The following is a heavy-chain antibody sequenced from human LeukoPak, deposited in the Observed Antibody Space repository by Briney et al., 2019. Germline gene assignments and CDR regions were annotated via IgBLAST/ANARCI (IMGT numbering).Heavy chain of an antibody. D-gene: IGHD6-6*01. V-gene: IGHV1-69*05. CDR3: ARDHSSSQRHGFDY. CDR1: GGTFSRYA. J-gene: IGHJ4*02. Sequence: SVKVSCKASGGTFSRYAISWVGQAPGQGVEGMGGIITIFGTANYAQKFQGRVTITTDESTSTAYMELSSLRSEDTAVYYCARDHSSSQRHGFDYWGQGTLVTVSS. CDR2: IITIFGTA.